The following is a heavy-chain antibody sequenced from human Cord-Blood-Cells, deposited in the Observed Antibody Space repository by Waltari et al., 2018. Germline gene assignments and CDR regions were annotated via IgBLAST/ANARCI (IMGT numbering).Heavy chain of an antibody. Sequence: QVQLQESGPGLVKPSETLSLTCTVSGGSISSYYWSWIRQPAGKGLEWIGRIYTSVSTNYHPSLKSRVTMSVDTSKNQFSLKLSSVTAADTAVYYCARDSSGWYYYYYYMDVWGKGTTVTVSS. CDR1: GGSISSYY. D-gene: IGHD6-19*01. J-gene: IGHJ6*03. V-gene: IGHV4-4*07. CDR2: IYTSVST. CDR3: ARDSSGWYYYYYYMDV.